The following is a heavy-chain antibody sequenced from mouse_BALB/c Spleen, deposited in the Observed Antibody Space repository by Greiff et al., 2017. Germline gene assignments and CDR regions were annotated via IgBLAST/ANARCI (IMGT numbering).Heavy chain of an antibody. CDR1: GDSITSGY. D-gene: IGHD2-1*01. J-gene: IGHJ2*01. CDR2: ISYSGST. V-gene: IGHV3-8*02. Sequence: EVHLVESGPSLVKPSQTLSLTCSVTGDSITSGYWNWIRKFPGNKLEYMGYISYSGSTYYNPSLKSRISITRDTSKNQYYLQLNSVTTEDTATYYCARSLYYGNYFDYWGQGTTLTVSS. CDR3: ARSLYYGNYFDY.